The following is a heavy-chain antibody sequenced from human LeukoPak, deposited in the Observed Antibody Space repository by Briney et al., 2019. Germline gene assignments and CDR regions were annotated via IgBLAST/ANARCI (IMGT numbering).Heavy chain of an antibody. CDR2: ISGSGGST. D-gene: IGHD6-13*01. CDR3: AKDYSSSWSTYFDY. CDR1: GFTFSSYA. J-gene: IGHJ4*02. V-gene: IGHV3-23*01. Sequence: GGSLRLSCAASGFTFSSYAMSWVRQAPGKGLEWVSAISGSGGSTYYADPVKGRFTISRDNSKNTLYLQMNSLRAEDTAVYYCAKDYSSSWSTYFDYWGQGTLVTVSS.